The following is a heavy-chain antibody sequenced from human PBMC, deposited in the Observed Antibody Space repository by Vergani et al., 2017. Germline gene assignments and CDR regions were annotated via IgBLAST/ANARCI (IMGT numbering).Heavy chain of an antibody. V-gene: IGHV2-26*01. J-gene: IGHJ5*02. D-gene: IGHD3-10*01. CDR2: IFSNDEK. CDR3: ARGILWFVELGWFDH. Sequence: QVTLKESGPVLVKPPETLTLTCTVSGFSLSNARMGVSWIRQPPGKALEWLAHIFSNDEKSYSTSLKSRLTISKDTSKSQVVLTMTNMDPVDTATYYCARGILWFVELGWFDHWGQGTLVTVSS. CDR1: GFSLSNARMG.